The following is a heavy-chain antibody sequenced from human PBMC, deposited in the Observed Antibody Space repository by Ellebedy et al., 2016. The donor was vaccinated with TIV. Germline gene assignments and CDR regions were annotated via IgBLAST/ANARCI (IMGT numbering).Heavy chain of an antibody. J-gene: IGHJ4*02. CDR2: IKQDGSEI. D-gene: IGHD1-26*01. CDR1: GFIFNNYW. Sequence: GESLKISXAASGFIFNNYWMSWVRQAPGKGLEWVANIKQDGSEIYYVDSVKGRFTISRDNAKNSLYLQMNSLRAEDTAVYYCARDKIVGATYFDYWGQGTLVTVSS. CDR3: ARDKIVGATYFDY. V-gene: IGHV3-7*01.